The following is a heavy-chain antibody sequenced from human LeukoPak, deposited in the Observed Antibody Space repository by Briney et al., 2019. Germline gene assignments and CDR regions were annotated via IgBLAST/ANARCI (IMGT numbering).Heavy chain of an antibody. D-gene: IGHD3-16*01. V-gene: IGHV3-23*01. Sequence: GGTLRLSCAACGFTFSCYVMSWVRQAPGKGVEWVSAISGSGGSTHYADSGKGRFTISRDNSQNTLSLQMNSLRAEDTAVYYCAKDPFEGALDSWGQRTLVTVSS. J-gene: IGHJ4*02. CDR3: AKDPFEGALDS. CDR1: GFTFSCYV. CDR2: ISGSGGST.